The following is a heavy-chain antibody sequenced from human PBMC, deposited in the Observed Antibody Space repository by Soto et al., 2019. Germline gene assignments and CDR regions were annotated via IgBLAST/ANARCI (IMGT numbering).Heavy chain of an antibody. J-gene: IGHJ4*02. CDR3: AREGSGYDPYLDY. CDR2: ISSSSSYT. V-gene: IGHV3-11*05. D-gene: IGHD5-12*01. CDR1: GFTFSDYY. Sequence: QVQLVESGGGLVKPGGSLRLSCAASGFTFSDYYMSWIRQAPGKGLEWVSYISSSSSYTNYPVSVKGRFTISRDNATNPLYLQMTSLRAEDTAVYYCAREGSGYDPYLDYWGQGTLVTVSS.